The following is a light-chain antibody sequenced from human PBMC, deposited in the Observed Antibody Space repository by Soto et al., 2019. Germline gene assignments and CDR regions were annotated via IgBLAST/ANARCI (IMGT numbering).Light chain of an antibody. CDR1: SSDVGFYNF. Sequence: QSVLTQPPSASGSPGQSLTISCTGTSSDVGFYNFVSWYQQRPGKAPKLVIYEVTKRPSGVPDRFSGSKSGSTASLTVSGLQADDEAEYYCSTWDYSLSAHEVFGTGTKVTVL. CDR2: EVT. CDR3: STWDYSLSAHEV. J-gene: IGLJ1*01. V-gene: IGLV2-8*01.